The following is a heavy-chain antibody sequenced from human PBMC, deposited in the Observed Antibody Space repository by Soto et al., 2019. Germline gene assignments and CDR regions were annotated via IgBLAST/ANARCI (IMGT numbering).Heavy chain of an antibody. CDR1: GYTFTSYG. D-gene: IGHD6-19*01. CDR2: ISAYNGNT. CDR3: ARDRSQWLVKVAGY. Sequence: QVQLVQSGAEVKKPGASVKVSCKASGYTFTSYGISWVRQAPGQGLEWMGWISAYNGNTNFAQNLQGRVTMTTDTXKRTSYMELRSLRPDDTAVYYCARDRSQWLVKVAGYWGQGTLVTVAS. V-gene: IGHV1-18*01. J-gene: IGHJ4*02.